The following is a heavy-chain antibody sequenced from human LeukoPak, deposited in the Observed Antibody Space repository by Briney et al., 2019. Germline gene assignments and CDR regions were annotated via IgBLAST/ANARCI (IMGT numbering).Heavy chain of an antibody. J-gene: IGHJ4*02. CDR1: GFTFSSYA. D-gene: IGHD5-24*01. CDR2: ISSSSSYI. CDR3: AREREMAFDY. Sequence: PGGSLRLSCAASGFTFSSYAMSWVRRAPGKGLEWVSSISSSSSYIYYADSVKGRFTISRDNAKNSLYLQMNSLRAEDTAVYYCAREREMAFDYWGQGTLVTVSS. V-gene: IGHV3-21*01.